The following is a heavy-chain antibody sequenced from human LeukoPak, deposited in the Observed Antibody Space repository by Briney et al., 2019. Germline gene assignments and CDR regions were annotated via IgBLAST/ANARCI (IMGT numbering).Heavy chain of an antibody. CDR3: ARHGPSMIVVAGPDAFDI. CDR2: IYPGDSDT. Sequence: GESLKISCKGSGYSFTSYWIGWVRQMPGKGLEWMGIIYPGDSDTRYSPSFQGQVTISADKSISTAYLQWSSLKASDTAMYYCARHGPSMIVVAGPDAFDIWGQGTMVTVSS. D-gene: IGHD3-22*01. CDR1: GYSFTSYW. J-gene: IGHJ3*02. V-gene: IGHV5-51*01.